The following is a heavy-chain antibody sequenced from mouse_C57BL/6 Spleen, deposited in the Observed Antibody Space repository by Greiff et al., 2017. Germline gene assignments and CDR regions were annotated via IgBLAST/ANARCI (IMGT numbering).Heavy chain of an antibody. V-gene: IGHV1-69*01. D-gene: IGHD5-1*01. CDR2: IDPSDSYT. CDR3: ARLTGAGSTYYAMDY. CDR1: GYTFTSYW. Sequence: QVQLQQPGAELVMPGASVKLSCKASGYTFTSYWMHWVKQRPGQGLEWIGEIDPSDSYTNYNQKFKGKSTLTVDKSSSTAYMQLSSLTSEDSAVYYCARLTGAGSTYYAMDYWGQGTSVTVSS. J-gene: IGHJ4*01.